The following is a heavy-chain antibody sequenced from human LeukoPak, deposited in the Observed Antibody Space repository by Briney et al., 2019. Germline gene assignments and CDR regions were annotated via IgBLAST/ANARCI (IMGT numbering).Heavy chain of an antibody. J-gene: IGHJ6*04. CDR1: GASISSYY. CDR3: ARMIYDPHGVDV. CDR2: IYSTGST. D-gene: IGHD5/OR15-5a*01. V-gene: IGHV4-59*01. Sequence: PSETLSLTCTVSGASISSYYWSWIRQPPGKGLEWIGYIYSTGSTNYNPSLKSRVAISVDKSKNQFSLKLSSVTAADTAVYYCARMIYDPHGVDVWGKGTTVTVSS.